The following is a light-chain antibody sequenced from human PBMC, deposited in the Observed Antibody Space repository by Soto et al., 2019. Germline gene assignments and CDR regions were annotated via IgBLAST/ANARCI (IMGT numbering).Light chain of an antibody. V-gene: IGKV3-20*01. J-gene: IGKJ2*01. Sequence: EIVLTQSPGTLSLSPGERATLSCRASQSVSSSYLAWYQQKPGQAPRLLIYGASSRATGIPDRFSGSGSGTDFTLTLSRLEPEDFAVYYCQQYGCSPRYTFGQGTKLEIK. CDR1: QSVSSSY. CDR3: QQYGCSPRYT. CDR2: GAS.